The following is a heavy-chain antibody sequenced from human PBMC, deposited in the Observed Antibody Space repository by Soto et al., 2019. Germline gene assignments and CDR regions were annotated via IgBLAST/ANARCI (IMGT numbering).Heavy chain of an antibody. CDR2: IYYSGST. CDR1: GGSISTVGYY. Sequence: SEPLSLTCTLSGGSISTVGYYWSWIRRHPGKGLEWIGYIYYSGSTYYNPSLKSRVTISVDTSKNQFSLKLSSVTAADTAVYYCARSRITIFGVVPTHYGMDVWGQGTTVTVSS. J-gene: IGHJ6*02. CDR3: ARSRITIFGVVPTHYGMDV. V-gene: IGHV4-31*03. D-gene: IGHD3-3*01.